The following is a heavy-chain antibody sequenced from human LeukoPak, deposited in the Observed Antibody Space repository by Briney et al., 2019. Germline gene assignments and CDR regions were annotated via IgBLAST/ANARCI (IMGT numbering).Heavy chain of an antibody. J-gene: IGHJ3*02. V-gene: IGHV1-24*01. CDR2: FDPEDGET. CDR1: GYTLTELS. CDR3: AATSSWERSNAFDI. D-gene: IGHD1-26*01. Sequence: ASVKVSCKVSGYTLTELSMHWVRQAPGKGLEWMGGFDPEDGETIYAQKFQGRVTMTEDTSTDTAYMELSSLRSEDTAVYYCAATSSWERSNAFDIWGQGTMVTVSS.